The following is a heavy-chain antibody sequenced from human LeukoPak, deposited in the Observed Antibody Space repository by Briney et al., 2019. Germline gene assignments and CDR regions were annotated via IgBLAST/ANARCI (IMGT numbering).Heavy chain of an antibody. J-gene: IGHJ4*02. CDR1: GGSITSYY. Sequence: PSETLSLTCTVSGGSITSYYWSWIRQPPGKGLEWIGYIYYSGSTNYNPSLKSRVTISVDSSRTHFSLKLSSVTAADTAVYYCARGYGDYYFDYWGQGTLVTVSS. V-gene: IGHV4-59*01. D-gene: IGHD4-17*01. CDR3: ARGYGDYYFDY. CDR2: IYYSGST.